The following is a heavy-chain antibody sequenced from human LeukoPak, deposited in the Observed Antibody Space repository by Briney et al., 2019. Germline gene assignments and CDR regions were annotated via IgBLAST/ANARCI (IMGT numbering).Heavy chain of an antibody. CDR2: ISGSGGST. CDR1: GFTFRTYA. J-gene: IGHJ4*02. D-gene: IGHD4-17*01. CDR3: AKDELPYGDFFPFDY. V-gene: IGHV3-23*01. Sequence: PGGSPRLSCAASGFTFRTYAMSWVRQAPGKGLEWVSAISGSGGSTYYADSVKGHFTISRDNSKNTLYLQMNSLRAEDSAVYYCAKDELPYGDFFPFDYWGQGTLVTVSS.